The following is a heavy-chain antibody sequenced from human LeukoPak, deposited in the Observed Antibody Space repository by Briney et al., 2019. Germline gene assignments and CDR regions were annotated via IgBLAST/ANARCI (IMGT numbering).Heavy chain of an antibody. Sequence: SETLSLTCTVSGGYINSHYWGWIRQPPGKVLEYIGYISYTGSAIYSPSLESRVTISIDTSKKQFSLNLSSVTAADTAVYYCARDRGYGSSPRWYFDYWGQGTLVTVSS. CDR1: GGYINSHY. J-gene: IGHJ4*02. CDR2: ISYTGSA. D-gene: IGHD6-6*01. V-gene: IGHV4-59*11. CDR3: ARDRGYGSSPRWYFDY.